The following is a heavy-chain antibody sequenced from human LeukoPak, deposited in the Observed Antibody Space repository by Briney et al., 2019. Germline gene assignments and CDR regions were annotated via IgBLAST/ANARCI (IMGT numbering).Heavy chain of an antibody. J-gene: IGHJ4*02. CDR2: ISSSGSI. CDR3: AREDYGSGTDY. Sequence: GGSLRLSCAASGFTFSDNYMSWIRQAPGKGLEWVSYISSSGSIYYADSVKGRFTISRDNAKNSLYLQMNSLRAEDTAVYYCAREDYGSGTDYWGQGTLVTVSS. D-gene: IGHD3-10*01. CDR1: GFTFSDNY. V-gene: IGHV3-11*04.